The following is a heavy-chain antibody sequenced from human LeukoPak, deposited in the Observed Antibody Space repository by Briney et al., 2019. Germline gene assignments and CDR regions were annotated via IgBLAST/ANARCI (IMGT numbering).Heavy chain of an antibody. CDR1: GGSISSGGYY. V-gene: IGHV4-31*03. Sequence: SQTLSLTCTVSGGSISSGGYYWSWIRQHPGKGLEWIGYIYYSGSTYYNPSLKSRATISVDTSKNQFSLKLSSVTAADTAVYYCARASDRGGSHFDYWGQGTLVTVSS. J-gene: IGHJ4*02. CDR3: ARASDRGGSHFDY. D-gene: IGHD3-22*01. CDR2: IYYSGST.